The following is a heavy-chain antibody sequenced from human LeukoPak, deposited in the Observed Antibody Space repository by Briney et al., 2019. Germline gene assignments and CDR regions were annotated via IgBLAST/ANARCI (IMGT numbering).Heavy chain of an antibody. CDR2: INPSGGTT. J-gene: IGHJ4*02. Sequence: ASVKVSCKASGNTFTSYYMHWVRQAPGQGLEWMGIINPSGGTTSYTQKFQGRVTMTRDTSTSTVYMELSSLRSEDTAVYYCARAFGDGDPPDYWGQGTLVTVSS. CDR3: ARAFGDGDPPDY. CDR1: GNTFTSYY. V-gene: IGHV1-46*01. D-gene: IGHD5-24*01.